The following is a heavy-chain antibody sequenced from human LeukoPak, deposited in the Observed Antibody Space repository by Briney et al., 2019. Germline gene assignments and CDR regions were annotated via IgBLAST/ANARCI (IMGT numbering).Heavy chain of an antibody. D-gene: IGHD6-13*01. CDR3: ASAVGTGYYYYYGMDV. CDR1: GYTFTSYW. V-gene: IGHV5-51*01. Sequence: KVSCKASGYTFTSYWIGWVRQMPGKGLEWMGIIYPGDSDTRYSPSFQGQVTISADKSISTAYLQWSSLKASDTAMYYCASAVGTGYYYYYGMDVWGQGTTVTVSS. J-gene: IGHJ6*02. CDR2: IYPGDSDT.